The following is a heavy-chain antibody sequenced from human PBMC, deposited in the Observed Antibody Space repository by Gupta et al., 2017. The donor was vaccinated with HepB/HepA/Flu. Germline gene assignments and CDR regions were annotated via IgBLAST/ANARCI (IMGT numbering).Heavy chain of an antibody. CDR3: ARGPPRYSSTSACLQH. J-gene: IGHJ1*01. CDR2: INPNSGGT. V-gene: IGHV1-2*02. CDR1: GYTFTGYY. Sequence: ASGYTFTGYYMHWLRQAPGQGLEWMGWINPNSGGTYYAQKFQGRVTMTRDTSISTAYMELSRLRSDDTAVYYCARGPPRYSSTSACLQHWGQGTLVTVSA. D-gene: IGHD6-13*01.